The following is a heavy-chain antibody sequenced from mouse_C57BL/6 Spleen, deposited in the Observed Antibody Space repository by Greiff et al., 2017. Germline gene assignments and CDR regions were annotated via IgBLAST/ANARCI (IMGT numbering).Heavy chain of an antibody. CDR2: IDPENGDT. D-gene: IGHD2-4*01. V-gene: IGHV14-4*01. CDR1: GFNIKDDY. J-gene: IGHJ3*01. CDR3: TTYYDYEGAY. Sequence: EVQLQQSGAELVRPGASVKLSCTASGFNIKDDYMHWVKQRPEQGLEWIGWIDPENGDTEYASKFQGKATITADTSSNTAYLQLSSLTSEDTAVYYCTTYYDYEGAYWGQGTLVTVSA.